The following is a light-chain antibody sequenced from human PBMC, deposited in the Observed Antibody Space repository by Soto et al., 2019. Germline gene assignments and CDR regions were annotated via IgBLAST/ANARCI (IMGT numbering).Light chain of an antibody. CDR2: GAS. CDR1: QSVSSN. Sequence: EIVMTQSPATLSVSPGERATLSCRASQSVSSNLAWYQQKPGQAPRLLIYGASTRATGIPARFSGSGSGTEFTLTISSLQSEDFAVYYCLQYDNSPLYTFGQGTQLEIK. V-gene: IGKV3-15*01. J-gene: IGKJ2*01. CDR3: LQYDNSPLYT.